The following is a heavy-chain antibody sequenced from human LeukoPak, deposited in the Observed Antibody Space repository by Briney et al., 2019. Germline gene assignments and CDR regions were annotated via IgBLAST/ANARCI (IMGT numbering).Heavy chain of an antibody. V-gene: IGHV3-48*02. CDR1: EFTFSNYG. D-gene: IGHD1-1*01. J-gene: IGHJ4*02. CDR3: ARRVTTAYDY. CDR2: ISSSSSSII. Sequence: GRSLRLSCAASEFTFSNYGMHWVRQAPGKGLEWVSYISSSSSSIIHYADSVKGRFTISRDNAKNSVYLQMNSLRDEDTAVYYCARRVTTAYDYWGQGTLVTVSS.